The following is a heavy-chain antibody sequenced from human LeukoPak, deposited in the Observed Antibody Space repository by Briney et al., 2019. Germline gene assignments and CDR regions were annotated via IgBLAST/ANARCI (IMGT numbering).Heavy chain of an antibody. J-gene: IGHJ4*02. CDR2: IHHSGIT. CDR1: GVSISSSSHY. CDR3: ARHLDYYGSGSYLGF. Sequence: SETLSLTCTVSGVSISSSSHYWGWIRQPPGKGLEWIGSIHHSGITYYIPSLKSRVTISVDTSKNQFSLKLNSVTAADTAVYYCARHLDYYGSGSYLGFWGQGTLVTVSS. V-gene: IGHV4-39*01. D-gene: IGHD3-10*01.